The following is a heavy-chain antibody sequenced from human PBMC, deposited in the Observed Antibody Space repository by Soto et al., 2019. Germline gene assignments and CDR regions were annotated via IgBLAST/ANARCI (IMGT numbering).Heavy chain of an antibody. J-gene: IGHJ4*02. CDR3: ARDYYDSSGYAFDY. V-gene: IGHV3-66*01. CDR2: IYSGGST. Sequence: GGSLRLSCAASGFTVSSNYMSWVRQAPGKGLEWVSVIYSGGSTYYADSVKGRFTISRDNSKNTLYLQMNSLRAEDTAVYYCARDYYDSSGYAFDYWGQGTLVTVSS. CDR1: GFTVSSNY. D-gene: IGHD3-22*01.